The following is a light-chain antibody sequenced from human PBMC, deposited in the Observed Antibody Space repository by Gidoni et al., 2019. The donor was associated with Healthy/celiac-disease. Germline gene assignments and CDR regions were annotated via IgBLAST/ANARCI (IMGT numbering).Light chain of an antibody. CDR3: QQYNNWPPLYS. V-gene: IGKV3-15*01. Sequence: EIVLTQSPATLSVSPGERATLSRRASQSVSSNLAWYQQNPGQAPRLLIYGASTRATGIPARFSGSGSGTEFTRTISILQSEDFAVYYCQQYNNWPPLYSFGQXTKLEIK. CDR1: QSVSSN. CDR2: GAS. J-gene: IGKJ2*03.